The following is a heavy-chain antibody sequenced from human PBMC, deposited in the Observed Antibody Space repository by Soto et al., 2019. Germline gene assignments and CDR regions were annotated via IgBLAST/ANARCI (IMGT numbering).Heavy chain of an antibody. CDR3: ARAYCSSTSCPSGHYYYMDV. CDR2: INHSGST. CDR1: GGSFSGYY. D-gene: IGHD2-2*01. J-gene: IGHJ6*03. V-gene: IGHV4-34*01. Sequence: SETLSLTCAVYGGSFSGYYWSWIRQPPGKGLEWIGEINHSGSTNYNPSLKSRVTISVDTSKNQFSLKLSSVTAADTAVYYCARAYCSSTSCPSGHYYYMDVWGKGTTVTVSS.